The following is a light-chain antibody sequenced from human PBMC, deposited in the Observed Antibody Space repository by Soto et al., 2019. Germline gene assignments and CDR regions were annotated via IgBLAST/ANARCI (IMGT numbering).Light chain of an antibody. CDR3: QQYNNWPPWT. Sequence: EIVLTQSPATLSLSPGERVILSCRASQRISNDLAWYQQKAGQAPRLLIYDASTRATGIPARFSGSGSGTEFTLTISRLQSEDFAVYFCQQYNNWPPWTFGQGTKVDIK. J-gene: IGKJ1*01. V-gene: IGKV3-15*01. CDR2: DAS. CDR1: QRISND.